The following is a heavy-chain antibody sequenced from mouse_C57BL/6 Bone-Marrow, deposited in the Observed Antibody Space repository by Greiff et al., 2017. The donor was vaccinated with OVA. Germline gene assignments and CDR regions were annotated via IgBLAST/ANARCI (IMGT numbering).Heavy chain of an antibody. D-gene: IGHD4-1*01. CDR2: IYPGSGNT. V-gene: IGHV1-84*01. CDR1: GYTFTDYY. J-gene: IGHJ2*01. Sequence: LVESGPELVKPGASVKISCKASGYTFTDYYINWVKQRPGQGLEWLGWIYPGSGNTKYNEKFKGKATLTVDTSSSTAYMQLSSLTSEDSAVYFCARGDWDYFDYWGQGTTLTVSS. CDR3: ARGDWDYFDY.